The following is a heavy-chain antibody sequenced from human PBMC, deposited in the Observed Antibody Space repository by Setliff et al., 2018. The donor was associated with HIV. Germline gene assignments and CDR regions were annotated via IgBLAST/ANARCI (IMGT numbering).Heavy chain of an antibody. CDR1: GFTFTDYW. J-gene: IGHJ4*02. V-gene: IGHV3-74*01. CDR3: ARLPQDVRSSIDF. CDR2: INVDGSSI. Sequence: GESLKLSCAASGFTFTDYWMHWVRQVPGQGLVWVSRINVDGSSISYADSVKGRFTISRDNAKNTLFLQMNSLRAEDTAVYYCARLPQDVRSSIDFWGQGTLVTAPQ. D-gene: IGHD6-6*01.